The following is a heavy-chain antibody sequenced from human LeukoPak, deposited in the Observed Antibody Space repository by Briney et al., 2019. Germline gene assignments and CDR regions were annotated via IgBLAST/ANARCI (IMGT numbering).Heavy chain of an antibody. CDR2: ISSSSSYI. V-gene: IGHV3-21*01. D-gene: IGHD3-22*01. CDR1: GFTFSSYS. J-gene: IGHJ4*02. CDR3: ARDQFDYYDSSGFGG. Sequence: GGSLRLSCAASGFTFSSYSMNWVRQAPGKGLEWVSSISSSSSYIYYADSVKGRFTISRDNAKNSLYLQMNSLRAEDTAVYYCARDQFDYYDSSGFGGWGQGTLVTVSS.